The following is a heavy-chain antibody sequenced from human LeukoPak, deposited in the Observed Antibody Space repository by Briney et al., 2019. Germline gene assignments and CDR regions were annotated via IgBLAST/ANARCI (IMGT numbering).Heavy chain of an antibody. CDR1: EFSFSSYA. CDR2: ITTKPDNYAT. J-gene: IGHJ4*02. V-gene: IGHV3-73*01. CDR3: TTYRSGHY. D-gene: IGHD6-19*01. Sequence: PGRSLRLSCAASEFSFSSYAMHWVRQASGKGLEWVGRITTKPDNYATAYAASVKGRFTISRDDSESTAYLQMNSLKTEDTAVYYCTTYRSGHYWGQGTLVTVSS.